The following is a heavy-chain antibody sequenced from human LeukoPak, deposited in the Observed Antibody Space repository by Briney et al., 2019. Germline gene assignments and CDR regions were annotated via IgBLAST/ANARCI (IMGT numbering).Heavy chain of an antibody. J-gene: IGHJ3*02. CDR1: GYSFTTYW. Sequence: GQSLKISCKGSGYSFTTYWISWVRQMPGKGLEWMGRIDPRDSYTNYSPSFHGHLTISVDKSISTAYLQWSSLKASDTAMYYCARQGGFYDNRGYNDAFDIWGQGSVIPASS. CDR3: ARQGGFYDNRGYNDAFDI. V-gene: IGHV5-10-1*01. CDR2: IDPRDSYT. D-gene: IGHD3-22*01.